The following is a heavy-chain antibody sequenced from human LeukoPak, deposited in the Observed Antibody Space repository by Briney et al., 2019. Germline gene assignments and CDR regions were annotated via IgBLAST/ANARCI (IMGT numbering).Heavy chain of an antibody. J-gene: IGHJ4*02. D-gene: IGHD6-19*01. CDR1: GYTFTSYG. CDR3: ARGGSSGWRTPNDDY. V-gene: IGHV1-18*01. Sequence: ASVKVSCKASGYTFTSYGISWVRQALGQGLEWMGWSSAYNGNTNYAQKVQGRVTMTTDTSTTTAYMELWSLRSDDTAVYYCARGGSSGWRTPNDDYWGQGTLVTVSS. CDR2: SSAYNGNT.